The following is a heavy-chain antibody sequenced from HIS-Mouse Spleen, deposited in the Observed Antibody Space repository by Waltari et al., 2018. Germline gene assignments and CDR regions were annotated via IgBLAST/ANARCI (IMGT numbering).Heavy chain of an antibody. J-gene: IGHJ5*02. D-gene: IGHD3-3*01. CDR2: IYYSGST. Sequence: QVQLQESGPGLVKPSQTLSLTCTVSGGSISSGGYYWSWIRQHPGKGLERIGYIYYSGSTYNNPTLKSRVTISVETYKNQFSLKLSSVTAADTAVYYCARSPYYDFWSGYSDNWFDPWGQGTLVTVSS. V-gene: IGHV4-31*03. CDR3: ARSPYYDFWSGYSDNWFDP. CDR1: GGSISSGGYY.